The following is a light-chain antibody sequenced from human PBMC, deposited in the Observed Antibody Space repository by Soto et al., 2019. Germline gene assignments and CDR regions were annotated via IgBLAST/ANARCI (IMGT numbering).Light chain of an antibody. Sequence: QSVLTQPPSVSGSPGQSVTISCTGTSSDVGSSNGVSWYQQPPGTAPKLMIYDVSNRPSGVPDRFSGSKSGNTASLTISGLQAEDEADYYCSSDTSTSTYVFGTGTKVTVL. CDR1: SSDVGSSNG. CDR2: DVS. J-gene: IGLJ1*01. V-gene: IGLV2-18*02. CDR3: SSDTSTSTYV.